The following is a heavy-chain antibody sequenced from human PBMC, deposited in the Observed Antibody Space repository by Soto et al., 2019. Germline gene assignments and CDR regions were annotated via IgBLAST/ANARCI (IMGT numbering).Heavy chain of an antibody. V-gene: IGHV1-18*01. Sequence: ASVKVSCKASGYTFTSYGISWVRQAPGQGLEWMGWISAYNGNTNYAQKLQGRVTMTTDTSTSTAYMELRSLRSDDTAVYYYARCVFDQLLCRSVDYWGQGTLVTVSS. J-gene: IGHJ4*02. CDR2: ISAYNGNT. CDR3: ARCVFDQLLCRSVDY. CDR1: GYTFTSYG. D-gene: IGHD2-2*01.